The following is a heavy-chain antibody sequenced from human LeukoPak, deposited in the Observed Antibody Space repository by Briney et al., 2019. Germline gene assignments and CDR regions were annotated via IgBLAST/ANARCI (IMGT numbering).Heavy chain of an antibody. Sequence: SETLSLTCTVSGGSISSSSYYWGWVRQRPGKGLEGIGSIYYSGSTYYNPSLKSRVTISVDTSKNPFSLKLSSVTAADTAVYYCARRPSSRFNWFDPWGQGTLVTVSS. CDR3: ARRPSSRFNWFDP. J-gene: IGHJ5*02. CDR2: IYYSGST. V-gene: IGHV4-39*01. CDR1: GGSISSSSYY.